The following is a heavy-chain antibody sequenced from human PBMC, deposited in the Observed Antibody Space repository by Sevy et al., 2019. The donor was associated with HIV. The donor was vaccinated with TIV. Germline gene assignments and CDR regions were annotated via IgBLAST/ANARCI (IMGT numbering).Heavy chain of an antibody. D-gene: IGHD3-10*01. CDR3: VKEFYGSGSYSDY. J-gene: IGHJ4*02. V-gene: IGHV3-64D*06. CDR1: GFTFSSYA. Sequence: QLGGSLRLSCSASGFTFSSYAMHWVRQAPGKGLEYVSAISSNGGSTYYADSVKGRFTISRDNSKNTLYLQMSSLRAEDTAVYYCVKEFYGSGSYSDYWGQGTLVTVSS. CDR2: ISSNGGST.